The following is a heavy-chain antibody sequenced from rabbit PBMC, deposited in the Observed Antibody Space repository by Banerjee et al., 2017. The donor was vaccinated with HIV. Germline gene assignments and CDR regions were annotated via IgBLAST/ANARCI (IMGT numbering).Heavy chain of an antibody. CDR3: ARSYKNDWAPTL. CDR1: GFVFSGYY. D-gene: IGHD2-1*01. Sequence: QLKESGGGLVQPGGSLKLSCKASGFVFSGYYINWVRQAPEKGLEWIGCIYTDYGTTAYASWVNGRFTISSDNAQNTVDLQLNSLTAADTATYFCARSYKNDWAPTLWGQGTLVTVS. CDR2: IYTDYGTT. J-gene: IGHJ4*01. V-gene: IGHV1S7*01.